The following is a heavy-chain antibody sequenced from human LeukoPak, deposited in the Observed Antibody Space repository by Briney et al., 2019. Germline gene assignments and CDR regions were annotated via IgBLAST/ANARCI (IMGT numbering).Heavy chain of an antibody. J-gene: IGHJ4*02. Sequence: GGSLRLSCAASGFTFSSYEMSWVRQAPGKGLEWVSYISSSGNTIYYADSVKGRFTISGDNAKNSLYLLMNSLRAEDTAVYYCARALRTVWGYYFDYWGQGTLVTVSS. CDR1: GFTFSSYE. V-gene: IGHV3-48*03. CDR3: ARALRTVWGYYFDY. CDR2: ISSSGNTI. D-gene: IGHD4-17*01.